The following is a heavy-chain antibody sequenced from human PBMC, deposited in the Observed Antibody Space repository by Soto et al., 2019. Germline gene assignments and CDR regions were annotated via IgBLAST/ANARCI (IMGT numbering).Heavy chain of an antibody. CDR2: ISWNSGGI. J-gene: IGHJ2*01. D-gene: IGHD3-16*01. Sequence: EVQLVESGGGLVQPGRSLRLSCAASGFTFDDYAMHWVRQAPGKGLEWVSGISWNSGGIGYADSVKGRFSISRDNAKNSLYLQMNSLRAEDTALYYCATDPFKDDYWYFDLWGRGTLVTVSS. CDR3: ATDPFKDDYWYFDL. V-gene: IGHV3-9*01. CDR1: GFTFDDYA.